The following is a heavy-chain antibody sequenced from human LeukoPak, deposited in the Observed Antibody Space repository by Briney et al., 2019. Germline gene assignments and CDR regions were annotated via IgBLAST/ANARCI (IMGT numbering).Heavy chain of an antibody. Sequence: SEILSLTCTVSGASITSYYWTWIRQPPGKGLEWIGYIHYSGSTNYNPSLKSRVTISVDTSKNQFSLKLSSVTAADTAVYYCARDLRAAYWGQGTLVTVSS. D-gene: IGHD3-16*01. CDR1: GASITSYY. CDR2: IHYSGST. J-gene: IGHJ4*02. CDR3: ARDLRAAY. V-gene: IGHV4-59*01.